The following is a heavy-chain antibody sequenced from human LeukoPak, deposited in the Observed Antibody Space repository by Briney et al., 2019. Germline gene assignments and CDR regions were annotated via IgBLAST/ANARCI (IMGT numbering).Heavy chain of an antibody. CDR3: TTDELLWFGELPFDY. Sequence: PGGSLRLSCAASGFTFSSYGMHWVRQAPGEGLEWVGRIISETDGGTTDYAAPVNGRFTISRDDSKNTLYLQMNSLKTEDTAVYYCTTDELLWFGELPFDYWGQGTLVTDSS. V-gene: IGHV3-15*01. D-gene: IGHD3-10*01. CDR2: IISETDGGTT. J-gene: IGHJ4*02. CDR1: GFTFSSYG.